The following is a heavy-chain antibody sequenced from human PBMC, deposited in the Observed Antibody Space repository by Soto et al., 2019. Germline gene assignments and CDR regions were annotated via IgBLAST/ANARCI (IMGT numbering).Heavy chain of an antibody. J-gene: IGHJ4*02. Sequence: PGGSLRLSCAASGFTFSNYAMSWVRQAPGKGLEWVSTISGRGGNTYYADSVKGRFTISRDNSRNTLYLQMDSLRVEDSAVYSCAKAGCSGGTCYLYYFDYWGQGALVPVSS. CDR1: GFTFSNYA. D-gene: IGHD2-15*01. V-gene: IGHV3-23*01. CDR3: AKAGCSGGTCYLYYFDY. CDR2: ISGRGGNT.